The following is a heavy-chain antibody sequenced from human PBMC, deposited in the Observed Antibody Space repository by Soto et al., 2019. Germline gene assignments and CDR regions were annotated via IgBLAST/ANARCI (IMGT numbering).Heavy chain of an antibody. D-gene: IGHD6-19*01. V-gene: IGHV5-51*01. J-gene: IGHJ3*02. CDR2: IYPGDSDT. Sequence: GESLNISCKGSGYSFTSYWIGWVRQMPGKGLEWMGIIYPGDSDTRYSPSFQGQVTISADKSISTAYLQWSSLKASDTAMYYCARHGEWQWLVFDAFDIWGQGTMVTVSS. CDR1: GYSFTSYW. CDR3: ARHGEWQWLVFDAFDI.